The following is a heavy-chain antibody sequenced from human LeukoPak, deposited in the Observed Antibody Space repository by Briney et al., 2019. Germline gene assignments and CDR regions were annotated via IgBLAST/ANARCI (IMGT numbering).Heavy chain of an antibody. D-gene: IGHD6-19*01. J-gene: IGHJ4*02. V-gene: IGHV3-66*02. Sequence: GGSLRLSCAASRFTVSSNYMSWVRQAPGKGLEWVSVIYSGGSTYYADSVKGRFTISRDNSKNTLYLRMNSLRAEDTAVYYCARGLGYSSGWYFDYWGQGTLVTVSS. CDR1: RFTVSSNY. CDR3: ARGLGYSSGWYFDY. CDR2: IYSGGST.